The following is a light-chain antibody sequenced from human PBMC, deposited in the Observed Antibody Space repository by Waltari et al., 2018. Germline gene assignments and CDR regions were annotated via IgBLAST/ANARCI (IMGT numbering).Light chain of an antibody. CDR2: RNT. J-gene: IGLJ1*01. V-gene: IGLV1-47*01. CDR3: AAWDESHYV. Sequence: QSVLTQPPSASGTPGQRASFSCSGSSSNLVSSYLYWYQQPPGAAPKTLIYRNTKRPSWVLDRFSASKYGTSASLAISGLRSEDEAVYYCAAWDESHYVFGPGTKVTVL. CDR1: SSNLVSSY.